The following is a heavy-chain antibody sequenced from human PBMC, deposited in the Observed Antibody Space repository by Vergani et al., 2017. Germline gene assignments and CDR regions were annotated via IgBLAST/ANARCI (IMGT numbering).Heavy chain of an antibody. J-gene: IGHJ4*02. D-gene: IGHD4-17*01. CDR3: AREPPLTVFFDC. V-gene: IGHV1-69*06. Sequence: QVQLVQSGAEVKKPGSSVKVSCKASGCTFSSYAISWVRQAPGQGLEWMGGIIPIFGTANYAQKFQGRVTITRDTSTSTVYVEVTSLRSDGTAVYYCAREPPLTVFFDCWSQGTVVTVSS. CDR2: IIPIFGTA. CDR1: GCTFSSYA.